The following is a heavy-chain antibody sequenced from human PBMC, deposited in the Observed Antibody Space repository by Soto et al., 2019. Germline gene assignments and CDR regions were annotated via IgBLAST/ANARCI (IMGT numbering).Heavy chain of an antibody. CDR2: ISPYNDNT. CDR1: GYTFIRYG. Sequence: QVQLAQSGAEGKKPGASVRVSCKASGYTFIRYGINWVRQAPGQGLQWMGWISPYNDNTYYGQKFQGRVPMTAETSTRTGYMEFRNLRPDATAAYYCPRGAFWNEHNTKNNDNVMDVWGQGTAVTVSS. CDR3: PRGAFWNEHNTKNNDNVMDV. D-gene: IGHD3-3*01. J-gene: IGHJ6*02. V-gene: IGHV1-18*01.